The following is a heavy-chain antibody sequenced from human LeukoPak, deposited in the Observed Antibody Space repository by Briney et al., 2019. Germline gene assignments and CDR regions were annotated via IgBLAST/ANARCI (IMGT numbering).Heavy chain of an antibody. CDR1: GFTFSSYA. D-gene: IGHD3-3*01. CDR3: AKTYYDFWSGYSYYFDY. CDR2: ISGSGGST. J-gene: IGHJ4*02. V-gene: IGHV3-23*01. Sequence: TGGSLRLSCAASGFTFSSYAMSWVRQAPGKGLEWVSAISGSGGSTYYADSVKGRFTISGDNPKNTLYLQMNSLRAEDTAVYYCAKTYYDFWSGYSYYFDYWGQGTLVTVSS.